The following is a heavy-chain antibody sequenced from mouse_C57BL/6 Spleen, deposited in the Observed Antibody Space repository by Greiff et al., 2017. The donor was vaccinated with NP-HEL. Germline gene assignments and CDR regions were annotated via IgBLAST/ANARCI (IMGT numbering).Heavy chain of an antibody. CDR2: IRSKSSNYAT. Sequence: DAGGGLVQPKGSLKLSCAASGFTFNTYAMHWVRQAPGKGLEWGARIRSKSSNYATYYADSVKDRFNNSRDDSQSMLYLQMNNLKTDDTAIYYCVRGADYDYEGAMDYWGQGTSVTVSS. V-gene: IGHV10-3*01. CDR1: GFTFNTYA. J-gene: IGHJ4*01. CDR3: VRGADYDYEGAMDY. D-gene: IGHD2-4*01.